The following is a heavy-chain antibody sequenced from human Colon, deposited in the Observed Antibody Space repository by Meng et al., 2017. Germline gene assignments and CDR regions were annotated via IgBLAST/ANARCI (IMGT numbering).Heavy chain of an antibody. CDR2: IKQDGGAG. Sequence: GESLKISCAASGFTFSSHWMTWVRQAPGKGLEWVANIKQDGGAGYYVDSVKGRFTISRDNDKNSLYLQMNSLRAEDTAVYYCARGTAAAGRKNDYWGQGTLVTVSS. D-gene: IGHD6-13*01. J-gene: IGHJ4*02. V-gene: IGHV3-7*04. CDR3: ARGTAAAGRKNDY. CDR1: GFTFSSHW.